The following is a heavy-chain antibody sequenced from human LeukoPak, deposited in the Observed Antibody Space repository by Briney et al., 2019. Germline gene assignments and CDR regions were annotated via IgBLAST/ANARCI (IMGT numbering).Heavy chain of an antibody. V-gene: IGHV4-59*01. CDR2: IYYIGST. CDR3: ARDIVRSYDYGDSDAFDI. J-gene: IGHJ3*02. CDR1: GGPISSYY. D-gene: IGHD4-17*01. Sequence: PSETLSLTCTVSGGPISSYYWSWIRQPPGKGLEWIGCIYYIGSTNYNPSLKSRVTISVDTSKNQFSLKLSSVTAADTAVYYCARDIVRSYDYGDSDAFDIWGQGTMVTVSS.